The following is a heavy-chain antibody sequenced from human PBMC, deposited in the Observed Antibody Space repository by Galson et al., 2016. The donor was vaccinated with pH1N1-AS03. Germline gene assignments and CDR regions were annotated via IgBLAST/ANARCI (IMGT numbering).Heavy chain of an antibody. CDR1: GDSVSGSRGVA. Sequence: CAISGDSVSGSRGVAWNWIRQSPSRGLEWLGRTFYWSKWSNDYAESVKSRITIDPDTSNNQFSLHLNSVTPEDTAIYFCARGKNSGLDYWGQGTPVTVSS. D-gene: IGHD3-10*01. J-gene: IGHJ4*02. V-gene: IGHV6-1*01. CDR2: TFYWSKWSN. CDR3: ARGKNSGLDY.